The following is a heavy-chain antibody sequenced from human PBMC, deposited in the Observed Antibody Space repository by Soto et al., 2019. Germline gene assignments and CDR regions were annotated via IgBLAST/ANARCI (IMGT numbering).Heavy chain of an antibody. J-gene: IGHJ3*02. CDR1: GYSFTSYW. V-gene: IGHV5-10-1*01. D-gene: IGHD3-22*01. Sequence: GESLKISCEGSGYSFTSYWISWVRQMPGKGLEWMGRIDPSDSYTNYSPSFQGHVTISADKSISTAYLQWSSLKASDTAMYYCARLDYDSSGYYSRLDIWGQGTMVTVSS. CDR2: IDPSDSYT. CDR3: ARLDYDSSGYYSRLDI.